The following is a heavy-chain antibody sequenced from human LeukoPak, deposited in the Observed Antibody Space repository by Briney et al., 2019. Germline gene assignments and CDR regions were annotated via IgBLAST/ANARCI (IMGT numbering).Heavy chain of an antibody. J-gene: IGHJ3*02. V-gene: IGHV3-13*01. Sequence: GGSLRLSCAASGFTFSSYDMHWVRQATGKGLEWVSAIGTAGDTYYPGSVKGRFTISRENAKNSLYLQMNSLRAGDTAVYYCARSFSYYYDSSGYPDAFDIWGQGTMVTVSS. CDR1: GFTFSSYD. D-gene: IGHD3-22*01. CDR3: ARSFSYYYDSSGYPDAFDI. CDR2: IGTAGDT.